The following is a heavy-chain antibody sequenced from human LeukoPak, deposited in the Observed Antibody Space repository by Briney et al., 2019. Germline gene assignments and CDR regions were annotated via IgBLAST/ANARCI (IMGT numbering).Heavy chain of an antibody. CDR2: IYHSGST. V-gene: IGHV4-38-2*02. Sequence: SETLSLTCIVSGYSISSGYYWGWIRQPPGKGLEWIGSIYHSGSTLYNPSLKSRVTISVDTSKNQFSLQLSSVTAADTAVYYCARVYWSYYYYMDVWGKGTAVTVSS. D-gene: IGHD2-8*02. CDR3: ARVYWSYYYYMDV. CDR1: GYSISSGYY. J-gene: IGHJ6*03.